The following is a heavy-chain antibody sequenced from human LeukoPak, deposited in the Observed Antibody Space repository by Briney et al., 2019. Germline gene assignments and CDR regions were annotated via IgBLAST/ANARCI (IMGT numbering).Heavy chain of an antibody. J-gene: IGHJ4*02. CDR3: ARDLTVVAGSFDY. CDR2: IYYSGST. V-gene: IGHV4-39*07. Sequence: PSETLSLTCTVSGGSISSSSYYWGWIRQPPGKGLEWIGSIYYSGSTYYNPSLKGRVTISVDTSKNQFSLKLSSVTAADTAVYYCARDLTVVAGSFDYWGQGTLVTVSS. CDR1: GGSISSSSYY. D-gene: IGHD2-15*01.